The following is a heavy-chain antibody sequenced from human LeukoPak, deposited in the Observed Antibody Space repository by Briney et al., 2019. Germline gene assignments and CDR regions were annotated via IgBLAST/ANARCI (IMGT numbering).Heavy chain of an antibody. D-gene: IGHD5-18*01. CDR1: GGPNSSYN. V-gene: IGHV4-59*01. Sequence: PSETLSLTCTVSGGPNSSYNWSWIRQPPGKGLEWIGYIYYSGSTNYNPSLKSRVTLYVETSKNQFSLKLSSVTAADTAGYYCARGRGRYTAMDNGCDPWGEGTLVTVSS. J-gene: IGHJ5*02. CDR3: ARGRGRYTAMDNGCDP. CDR2: IYYSGST.